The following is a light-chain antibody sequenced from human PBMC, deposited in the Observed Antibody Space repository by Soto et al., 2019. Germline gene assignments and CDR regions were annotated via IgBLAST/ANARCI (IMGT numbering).Light chain of an antibody. CDR1: NSNIGGRNY. V-gene: IGLV1-47*01. CDR2: KTD. Sequence: QPVLTQPPSASGTPGQKVTISCSGSNSNIGGRNYVFWYRQLPGTAPKLLIYKTDQRPSGVPDRFSATRSGSSASLAISGLRSEDEADYYCASWDDSLSGVLFGGGTKLTVL. J-gene: IGLJ2*01. CDR3: ASWDDSLSGVL.